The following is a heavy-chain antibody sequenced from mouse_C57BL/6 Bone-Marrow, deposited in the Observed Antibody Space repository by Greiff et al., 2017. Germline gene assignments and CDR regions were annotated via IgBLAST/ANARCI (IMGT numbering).Heavy chain of an antibody. CDR3: ARGITTYFDY. J-gene: IGHJ2*01. Sequence: QVQLQQPGAELVRPGTSVKLSCKASGYTFTSYWMHWVKQRPGQGLEWIGVIDPSDSYTNYNQKFKGKATLTVDTSSSTAYMQLSSLTSEDSAVYYCARGITTYFDYWGQGTTLTVSS. D-gene: IGHD1-1*01. CDR2: IDPSDSYT. CDR1: GYTFTSYW. V-gene: IGHV1-59*01.